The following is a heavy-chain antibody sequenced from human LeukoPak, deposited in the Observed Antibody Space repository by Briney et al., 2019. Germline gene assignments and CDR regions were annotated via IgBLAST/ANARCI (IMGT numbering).Heavy chain of an antibody. Sequence: PGGSLRLSCADSGFTFSSYAMSWVRQAPGKGLEWVAVISYDGSNKYYADSVKGRFTISRDNSKNTLYLQMNSLRAEDTAVYYCARTYDSSGYYYEFFDYWGQGTLVTVSS. J-gene: IGHJ4*02. CDR2: ISYDGSNK. V-gene: IGHV3-30*04. CDR3: ARTYDSSGYYYEFFDY. CDR1: GFTFSSYA. D-gene: IGHD3-22*01.